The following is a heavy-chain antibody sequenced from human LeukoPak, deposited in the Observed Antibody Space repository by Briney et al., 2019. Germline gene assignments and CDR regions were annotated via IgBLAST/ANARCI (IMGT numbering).Heavy chain of an antibody. V-gene: IGHV3-15*01. CDR1: GFTFINAW. CDR3: TTYGNYGSGSYPY. Sequence: GGSLRLSCAASGFTFINAWMSWVREAPGKGVEWVGRIKSKTDDGTADYAAPVKGRFTISRDDSKNTLFLQMNSLKTEDTAVYYCTTYGNYGSGSYPYWGQGTLVTVSS. CDR2: IKSKTDDGTA. J-gene: IGHJ4*02. D-gene: IGHD3-10*01.